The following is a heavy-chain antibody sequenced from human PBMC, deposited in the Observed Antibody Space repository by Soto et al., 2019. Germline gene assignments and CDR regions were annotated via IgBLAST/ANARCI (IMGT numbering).Heavy chain of an antibody. D-gene: IGHD2-2*01. CDR3: ARGVLYCSSTSCPEYFQH. CDR2: ISYDGSNK. CDR1: GFTFSSYA. Sequence: PGGSLGLSCAASGFTFSSYAMHWVRQAPGKGLEWVAVISYDGSNKYYADSVKGRFTISRDNSKNTLYLQMNSLRAEDTAVHYCARGVLYCSSTSCPEYFQHWGQGTLVTVSS. J-gene: IGHJ1*01. V-gene: IGHV3-30-3*01.